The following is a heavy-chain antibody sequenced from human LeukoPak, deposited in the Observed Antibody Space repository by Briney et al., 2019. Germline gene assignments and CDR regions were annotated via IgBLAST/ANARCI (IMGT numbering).Heavy chain of an antibody. D-gene: IGHD2-8*01. CDR3: ARLIPMVPPRGDWFDP. V-gene: IGHV1-18*01. Sequence: ASVKVSCKASGYTFTSYGISWVRQAPGQGLEWMGWISAYNGNTNYAQKLQGRVTMTTDTSTSTAYMELRSLRSDDTAVAYFARLIPMVPPRGDWFDPWGQGTLVTVSS. CDR2: ISAYNGNT. J-gene: IGHJ5*02. CDR1: GYTFTSYG.